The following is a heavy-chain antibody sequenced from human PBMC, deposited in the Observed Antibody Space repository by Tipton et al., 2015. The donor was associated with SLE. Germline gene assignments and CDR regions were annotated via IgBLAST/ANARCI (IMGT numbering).Heavy chain of an antibody. CDR3: ASQPYDLRWRFGGNWFDP. CDR2: IIPILSIA. CDR1: GGTFSINA. D-gene: IGHD4-23*01. Sequence: QLVQSGPEVKKPGSSVKVSCKASGGTFSINAINWVRQAPGQGLEWMGGIIPILSIANYAQKFQGRVTITTDESTSTAYIELSSLRSEDTAVYYCASQPYDLRWRFGGNWFDPWGQGTLVTVSS. J-gene: IGHJ5*02. V-gene: IGHV1-69*05.